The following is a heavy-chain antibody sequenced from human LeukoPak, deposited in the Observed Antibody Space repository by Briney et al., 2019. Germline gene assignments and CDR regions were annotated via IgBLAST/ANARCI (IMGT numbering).Heavy chain of an antibody. J-gene: IGHJ5*02. Sequence: QAGGSLSLSCAASGFTFNNYSMNWVRQAPGKGLEWVSYISSSSKTIYYADSVKGRFTISRDNAKNSLYLQMNSLRAEDTAVYYCATCSSFSCSRGNWFDPWGQGTLVTVSS. CDR3: ATCSSFSCSRGNWFDP. CDR1: GFTFNNYS. V-gene: IGHV3-48*01. D-gene: IGHD2-2*01. CDR2: ISSSSKTI.